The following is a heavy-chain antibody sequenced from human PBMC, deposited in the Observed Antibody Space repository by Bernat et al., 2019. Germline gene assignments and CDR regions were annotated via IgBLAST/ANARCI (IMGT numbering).Heavy chain of an antibody. V-gene: IGHV3-30*03. Sequence: QVQLVESGGGVVQPGRSLRLSCAASGFTFSSYGIHWVRQAPGKGLEWVAVIPYDGGNKYYADSVKDRFTISRDNSKNTLYLQMNSLRIEDTAVYYCARERDSSNWYGGGFGYWGQGTLVTVSS. CDR3: ARERDSSNWYGGGFGY. CDR2: IPYDGGNK. D-gene: IGHD6-13*01. CDR1: GFTFSSYG. J-gene: IGHJ4*02.